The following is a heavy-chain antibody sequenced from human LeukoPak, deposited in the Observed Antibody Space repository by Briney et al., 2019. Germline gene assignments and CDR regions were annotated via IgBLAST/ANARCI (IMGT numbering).Heavy chain of an antibody. Sequence: GGSLRLSCAASGFTFSSYAMHWVRQAPGKGLEWVAVISYDGSNKYYADSVKGRFTISRDNSKNTLYLQMNSLRAEDTAVYYCARLYTIFGAFDYWGQGTLVTVSS. J-gene: IGHJ4*02. V-gene: IGHV3-30*04. CDR2: ISYDGSNK. CDR3: ARLYTIFGAFDY. D-gene: IGHD3-3*01. CDR1: GFTFSSYA.